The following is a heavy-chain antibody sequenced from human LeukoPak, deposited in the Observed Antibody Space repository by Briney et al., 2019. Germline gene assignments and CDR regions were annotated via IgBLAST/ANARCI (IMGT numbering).Heavy chain of an antibody. CDR3: ARDPVEWELLLDY. CDR1: GFTFSSYW. CDR2: MNIDGSER. Sequence: GGSLRLSCAASGFTFSSYWMSWVRQAPGKRPEWVANMNIDGSERYYADSVKGRFTISRDNARNSVFLQMSGLRVEDTAVYYCARDPVEWELLLDYWGQGTLVTVSS. V-gene: IGHV3-7*01. J-gene: IGHJ4*02. D-gene: IGHD1-26*01.